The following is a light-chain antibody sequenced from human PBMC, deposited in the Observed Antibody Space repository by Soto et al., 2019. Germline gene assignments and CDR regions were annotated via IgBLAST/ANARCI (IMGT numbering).Light chain of an antibody. CDR3: QQYDGSPPWT. CDR2: GAS. CDR1: QSVSSTS. V-gene: IGKV3-20*01. J-gene: IGKJ1*01. Sequence: EIVLTQSPGTLSFSPGERATLSCRASQSVSSTSLAWYQQKPGQAPRLLIYGASSMATGIPDRFSGSGSGTDFTLTISRLEPEDFAVYYCQQYDGSPPWTFGLGTKVEFK.